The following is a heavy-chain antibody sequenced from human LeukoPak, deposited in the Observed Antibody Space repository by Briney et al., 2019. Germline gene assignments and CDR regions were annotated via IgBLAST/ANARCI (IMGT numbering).Heavy chain of an antibody. CDR1: GGSISSGDYY. Sequence: SETLSLTCTVSGGSISSGDYYWSWIRQPPGKGLEWIGYIYYSGSTYYNPSLKSRVTISVDTSKNQFSLKLSSVTAADTAVYYCARPNADYYYMDVWGKGTTVTVSS. V-gene: IGHV4-30-4*08. J-gene: IGHJ6*03. CDR3: ARPNADYYYMDV. CDR2: IYYSGST.